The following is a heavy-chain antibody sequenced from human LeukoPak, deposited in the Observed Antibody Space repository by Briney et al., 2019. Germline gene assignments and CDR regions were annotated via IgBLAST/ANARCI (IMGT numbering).Heavy chain of an antibody. V-gene: IGHV3-23*01. CDR1: GFTFSNYA. CDR2: IRGSADST. Sequence: GGSLRLSCAASGFTFSNYAMSWVRQAPGKGLEWVAGIRGSADSTYSADSVKGRFRVSRDNSQNTVYLQMNRLRAEDTAAYDCANDLAYRSGWFLGAFDVWGQGTMVTVSS. CDR3: ANDLAYRSGWFLGAFDV. D-gene: IGHD6-19*01. J-gene: IGHJ3*01.